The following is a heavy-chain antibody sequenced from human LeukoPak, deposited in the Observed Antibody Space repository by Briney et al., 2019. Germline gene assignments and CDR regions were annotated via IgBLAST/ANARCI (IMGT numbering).Heavy chain of an antibody. CDR2: ISAYNGNT. Sequence: ASVKVSCKASGYTFTSYGISWVRQAPGQGLEWMGWISAYNGNTNYAQKLQGRVTMTTDTSTSTAYMELRSLRSDDMAVYYCARGGYCSGGSCYNTVYFDYWGQGTLVTVSS. D-gene: IGHD2-15*01. CDR1: GYTFTSYG. J-gene: IGHJ4*02. V-gene: IGHV1-18*03. CDR3: ARGGYCSGGSCYNTVYFDY.